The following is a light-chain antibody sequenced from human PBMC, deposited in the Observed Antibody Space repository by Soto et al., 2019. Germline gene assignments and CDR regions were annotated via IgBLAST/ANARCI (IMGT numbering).Light chain of an antibody. CDR1: QSVNSY. J-gene: IGKJ5*01. CDR2: DAS. Sequence: EIVRMQCPGTLSVSPGKSATRSGRASQSVNSYLAWYQQKPGQAPRLLIYDASNRATGIPARFSGSGSGTDFTLTISSLEPEDFAVYYCQQRSNWPITFGQGTRLEI. CDR3: QQRSNWPIT. V-gene: IGKV3-11*01.